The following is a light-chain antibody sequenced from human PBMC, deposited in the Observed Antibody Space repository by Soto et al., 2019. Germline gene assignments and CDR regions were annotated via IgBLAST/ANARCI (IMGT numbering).Light chain of an antibody. V-gene: IGKV3-20*01. CDR2: GTS. Sequence: ETVLTQSPGTLSLSPGERATLSCRASQSVSSSSLAWYQQRPGQAPRLLIYGTSSRATGIPDRFSGNGSGTDFTLTISRLEPEDFAVYFCQRYGSSPLITFGQGTRLEIK. CDR1: QSVSSSS. J-gene: IGKJ5*01. CDR3: QRYGSSPLIT.